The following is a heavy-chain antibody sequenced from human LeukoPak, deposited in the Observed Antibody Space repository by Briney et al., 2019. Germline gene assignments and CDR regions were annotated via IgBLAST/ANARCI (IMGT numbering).Heavy chain of an antibody. J-gene: IGHJ6*03. CDR2: IIPILGIA. CDR1: GGTFSSYA. D-gene: IGHD6-13*01. Sequence: SVKVSCKASGGTFSSYAISWVRQAPGQGLEWMGRIIPILGIANYAQKFQGRVTITADKSTSTAYMELSSLRSEDTAVYYCARIVIGSSWTRGDYYYYMDVWGKGTTVTVSS. CDR3: ARIVIGSSWTRGDYYYYMDV. V-gene: IGHV1-69*04.